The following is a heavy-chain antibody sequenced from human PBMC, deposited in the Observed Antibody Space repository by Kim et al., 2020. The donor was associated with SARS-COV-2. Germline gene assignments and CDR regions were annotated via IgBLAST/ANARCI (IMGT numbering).Heavy chain of an antibody. CDR2: IIPIFGTA. CDR1: GGTFSSYA. J-gene: IGHJ6*03. V-gene: IGHV1-69*13. Sequence: SVKVSCKASGGTFSSYAISWVRQAPGQGLEWMGGIIPIFGTANYAQKFQGRVTITADESTSTAYMELSSLRSEDTAVYYCARVSDDYGDYVLPVNSGWYYNYYMDVWGKGTTVTVSS. D-gene: IGHD4-17*01. CDR3: ARVSDDYGDYVLPVNSGWYYNYYMDV.